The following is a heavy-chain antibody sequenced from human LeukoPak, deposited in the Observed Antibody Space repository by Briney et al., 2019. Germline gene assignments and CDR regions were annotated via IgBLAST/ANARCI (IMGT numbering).Heavy chain of an antibody. J-gene: IGHJ4*02. Sequence: PSETLSLTCTVSGGSISSYYWSWIRQPPGKGLEWIGYIYYSGSTNYNPSLKSRVTISVDTSKNQFSLKLSSVTAADTAVYYCAGGRALYEYVWGSLSYWGQGTLVTVSS. CDR1: GGSISSYY. CDR3: AGGRALYEYVWGSLSY. V-gene: IGHV4-59*01. D-gene: IGHD3-16*01. CDR2: IYYSGST.